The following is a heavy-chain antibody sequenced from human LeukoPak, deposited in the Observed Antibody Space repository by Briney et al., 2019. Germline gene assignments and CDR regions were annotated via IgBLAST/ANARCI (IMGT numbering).Heavy chain of an antibody. Sequence: GGSLRLSCAASGFTFSSYAMTWVRQAPGKGLEWVSAMSVISGSTYYADSVKGRFTISRDNSKNTLYLQMNSLRAEDTAVYYCAKDQTYGSMDVWGKGITVTVSS. CDR1: GFTFSSYA. D-gene: IGHD4-17*01. CDR2: MSVISGST. V-gene: IGHV3-23*01. J-gene: IGHJ6*03. CDR3: AKDQTYGSMDV.